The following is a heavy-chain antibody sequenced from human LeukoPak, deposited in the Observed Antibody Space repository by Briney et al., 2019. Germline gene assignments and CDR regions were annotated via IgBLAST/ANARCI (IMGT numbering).Heavy chain of an antibody. V-gene: IGHV1-18*01. J-gene: IGHJ6*03. CDR2: ISGYNGNT. D-gene: IGHD1-26*01. CDR3: ARDLGPYTGSYYSYYHYMDV. Sequence: ASVKVSCKAYGYNFATSGIGWVRQAPGQGLEWLGWISGYNGNTKSAPKLKGRFTMTTDTSTDTAYLELGSLRVDDTAIYYCARDLGPYTGSYYSYYHYMDVWGEGTSVTVSS. CDR1: GYNFATSG.